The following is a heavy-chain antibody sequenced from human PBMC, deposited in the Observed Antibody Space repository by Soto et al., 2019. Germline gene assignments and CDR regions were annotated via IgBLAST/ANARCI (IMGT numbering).Heavy chain of an antibody. J-gene: IGHJ4*02. V-gene: IGHV3-15*01. CDR1: GFLFPNAW. CDR3: ATMGLYCSGSSCYSDN. CDR2: IKNKGDGGTA. D-gene: IGHD2-15*01. Sequence: EVQLVESGGGLVKPGGSLRLSCAGSGFLFPNAWMSWFRQAPGKGLEWVGHIKNKGDGGTADHAAAVKGRFVISRDDSERMVSLQMTSLKVEDTAVYYCATMGLYCSGSSCYSDNWGQGALVTVYS.